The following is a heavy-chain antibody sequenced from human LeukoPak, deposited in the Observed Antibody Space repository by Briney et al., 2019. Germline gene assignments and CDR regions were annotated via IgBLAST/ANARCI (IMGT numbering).Heavy chain of an antibody. CDR3: ARVSYQEGVDY. V-gene: IGHV4-61*02. CDR2: ISPSGST. Sequence: SETLSLTCTVSGGSINGGNYYWTCLRQPAGKGLEWIGRISPSGSTNHNPSLTSRVTISVDTSKNQFSLKLNFVTAADTAVYYCARVSYQEGVDYWGQGTLVTVSS. CDR1: GGSINGGNYY. D-gene: IGHD2-2*01. J-gene: IGHJ4*02.